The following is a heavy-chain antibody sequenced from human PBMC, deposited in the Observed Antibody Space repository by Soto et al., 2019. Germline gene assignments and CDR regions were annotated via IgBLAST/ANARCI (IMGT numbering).Heavy chain of an antibody. CDR1: GFSLNTSGVG. V-gene: IGHV2-5*01. D-gene: IGHD4-17*01. CDR3: AHKLPVTTSAFDI. Sequence: QITLKESGPTLVKPTQTLTLTCTFSGFSLNTSGVGVGWVRPPPGRALEWLAVIYWTDDKRYSPSLKSRLSITKDTSKNQVVLTMTNMDPMDTAIFFCAHKLPVTTSAFDIWGQGTMVTVSS. J-gene: IGHJ3*02. CDR2: IYWTDDK.